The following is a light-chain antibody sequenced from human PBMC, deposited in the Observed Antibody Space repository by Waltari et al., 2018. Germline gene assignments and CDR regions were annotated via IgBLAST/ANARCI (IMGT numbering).Light chain of an antibody. CDR2: DAF. CDR3: QMYVRLPVT. V-gene: IGKV3-20*01. Sequence: EIVLTQSPGTLSLSPGERVTLSCRASQSVGRSLAWYQQSPGQAPRLLIYDAFTRATGVADRFSGSGSGTDFSLTISRLDPEDFAVYYCQMYVRLPVTFGQGTKVEIK. J-gene: IGKJ1*01. CDR1: QSVGRS.